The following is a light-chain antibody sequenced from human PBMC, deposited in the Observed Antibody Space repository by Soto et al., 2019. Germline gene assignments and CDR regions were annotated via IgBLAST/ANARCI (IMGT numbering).Light chain of an antibody. CDR2: EVS. J-gene: IGLJ3*02. Sequence: QSALTQPPSASGSPGQSVTISCTGTSSDVGAYKYVSWYQQYPGKAPKLMIDEVSKRPSGVPDRFSGYKSGNTASRTVSGLQAEDEADYSCTSYAGSNICVFVGGTKVTVL. CDR3: TSYAGSNICV. CDR1: SSDVGAYKY. V-gene: IGLV2-8*01.